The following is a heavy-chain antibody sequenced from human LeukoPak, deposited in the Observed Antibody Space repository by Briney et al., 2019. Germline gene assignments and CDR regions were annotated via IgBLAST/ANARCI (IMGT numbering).Heavy chain of an antibody. V-gene: IGHV1-2*06. J-gene: IGHJ4*02. CDR1: GYTFTTYY. CDR2: INPNSGDI. CDR3: ARDLEAYGSGSYYNRHYFDY. Sequence: ASVKVSCKASGYTFTTYYIHWVRQAPGQGLEWMGRINPNSGDINYAQKFQGRVTMTRDTSISTAYMELSRLRSDDTAFYYCARDLEAYGSGSYYNRHYFDYWGQGTLVTVSS. D-gene: IGHD3-10*01.